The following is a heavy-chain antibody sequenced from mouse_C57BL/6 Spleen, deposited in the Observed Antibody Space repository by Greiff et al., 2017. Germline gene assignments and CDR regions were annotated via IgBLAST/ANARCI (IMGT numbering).Heavy chain of an antibody. CDR1: GYTFTSYN. CDR3: ARDPSMEY. V-gene: IGHV1-12*01. Sequence: QVQLQQSGAELVRPGASVKMSCKASGYTFTSYNMPWVKQTPRQGLEWIGAIYPGNGDTSYNQTFKGKATLTVDNSSSTSYMQLSSLTSEDSAVYFWARDPSMEYWGQGTSATVSS. CDR2: IYPGNGDT. J-gene: IGHJ4*01.